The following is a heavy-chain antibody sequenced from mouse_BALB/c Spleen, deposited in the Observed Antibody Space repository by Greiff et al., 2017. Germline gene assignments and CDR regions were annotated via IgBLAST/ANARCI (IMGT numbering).Heavy chain of an antibody. CDR3: TRDRYAMDY. CDR2: ISSGGSYT. Sequence: EVKLQESGGGLVKPGGSLKLSCAASGFTFSSYTMSWVRQTPEKRLEWVATISSGGSYTYYPDSVKGRFTISRDNAKNTLYLQMSSLKSEDTAMYYCTRDRYAMDYWGQGTSVTVSS. V-gene: IGHV5-6-4*01. CDR1: GFTFSSYT. J-gene: IGHJ4*01.